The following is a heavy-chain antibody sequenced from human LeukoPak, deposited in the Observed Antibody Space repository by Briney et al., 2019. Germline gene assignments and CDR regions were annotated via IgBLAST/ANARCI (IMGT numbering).Heavy chain of an antibody. D-gene: IGHD3-22*01. J-gene: IGHJ4*02. CDR3: AREAYYYDSSGYYI. V-gene: IGHV3-53*04. CDR2: IYSGGST. Sequence: GGSLRLSCAASGFTVSSNYMSWVRQAPGKELEWVSVIYSGGSTYYADSVKGRFTISRHNSKNTLYLQMNSLRAEDTAVYYCAREAYYYDSSGYYIWGQGTLVTVSS. CDR1: GFTVSSNY.